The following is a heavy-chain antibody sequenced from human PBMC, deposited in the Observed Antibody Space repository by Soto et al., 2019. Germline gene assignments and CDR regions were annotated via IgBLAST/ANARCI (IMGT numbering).Heavy chain of an antibody. CDR3: ARGDRYDSSGYTADY. V-gene: IGHV1-18*04. D-gene: IGHD3-22*01. J-gene: IGHJ4*02. Sequence: GDAVKVACKASGYTFTSYGISWVRQAPGQGLEWMGWISAYNGNTNYAQKPQGRVTMTTDTSTSTAYMELRSLRSDDTAVYYCARGDRYDSSGYTADYWGQGTLVTVSS. CDR1: GYTFTSYG. CDR2: ISAYNGNT.